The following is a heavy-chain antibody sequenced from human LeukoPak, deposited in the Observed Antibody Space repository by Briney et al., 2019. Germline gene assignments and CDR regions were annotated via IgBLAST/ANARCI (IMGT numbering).Heavy chain of an antibody. J-gene: IGHJ4*02. CDR3: AREFFVRGVPQYYFDY. Sequence: SETLSLTCTVSGGSISSGSYYWSWIRQPAGKGLEWIGRIYTSGSTNYNPSLKSRATISVDTSKNQFSLKLSSVTAVDTAVYYCAREFFVRGVPQYYFDYWGQGTLVTVSS. V-gene: IGHV4-61*02. CDR1: GGSISSGSYY. D-gene: IGHD3-10*02. CDR2: IYTSGST.